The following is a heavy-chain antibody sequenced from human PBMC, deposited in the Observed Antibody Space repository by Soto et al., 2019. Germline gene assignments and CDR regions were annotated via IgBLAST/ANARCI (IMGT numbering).Heavy chain of an antibody. CDR2: ISGSGGST. Sequence: GGSLRLSCAASGFTVSSNYMSWVRQAPGKGLEWVSAISGSGGSTYYADSVKGRFTISRDNSKDTLYLQMNSLRAEDTAVYYCAKPGYCSSTSCPNWFDPWGQGTLVTVSS. CDR1: GFTVSSNY. J-gene: IGHJ5*02. D-gene: IGHD2-2*01. V-gene: IGHV3-23*01. CDR3: AKPGYCSSTSCPNWFDP.